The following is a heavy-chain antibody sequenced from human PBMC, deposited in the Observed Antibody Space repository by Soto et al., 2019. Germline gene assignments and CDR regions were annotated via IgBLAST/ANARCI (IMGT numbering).Heavy chain of an antibody. Sequence: PSETLSLTCAVYGGSFSGYYWSWIRQPSGKGLEWIGEINHSGSTNYNPSLKSRVTISVDTSKNQFSLKLSSVTAADTAVYYCARDGAATILNWFDPWGQGTLVTVSS. D-gene: IGHD2-15*01. CDR2: INHSGST. CDR1: GGSFSGYY. CDR3: ARDGAATILNWFDP. J-gene: IGHJ5*02. V-gene: IGHV4-34*01.